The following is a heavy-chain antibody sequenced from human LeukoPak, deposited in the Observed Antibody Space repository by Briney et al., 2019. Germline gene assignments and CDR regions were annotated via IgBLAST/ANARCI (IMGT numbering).Heavy chain of an antibody. Sequence: GGSLRLSCAASGFTFSSYEMNWVRQAPGKGLEWVSYISSSGSTIYYADSVKGRFTISRDNAKNSLYLQMNSLRAEDTAVYYCAGETRDGYNEGGFDPWGQGTLVTVSS. CDR3: AGETRDGYNEGGFDP. V-gene: IGHV3-48*03. CDR2: ISSSGSTI. J-gene: IGHJ5*02. D-gene: IGHD5-24*01. CDR1: GFTFSSYE.